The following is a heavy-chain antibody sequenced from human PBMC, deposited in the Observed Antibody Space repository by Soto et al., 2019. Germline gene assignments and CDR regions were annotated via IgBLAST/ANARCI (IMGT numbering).Heavy chain of an antibody. CDR2: ISSSSSYT. J-gene: IGHJ6*02. Sequence: QVQLVESGGGLVKPGGSLRLSCAASGFTFSDYYMSWIRRAPGKGLEWVSYISSSSSYTNYADSVKGRFTISRDNAKNSLYLQMNSLRAEDTAVYYCARDRPVVASFYYYYGMDVWGQGTTVTVSS. CDR1: GFTFSDYY. V-gene: IGHV3-11*06. CDR3: ARDRPVVASFYYYYGMDV. D-gene: IGHD2-2*01.